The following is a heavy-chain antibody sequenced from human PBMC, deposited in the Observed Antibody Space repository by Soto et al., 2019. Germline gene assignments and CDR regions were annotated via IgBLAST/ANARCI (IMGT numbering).Heavy chain of an antibody. V-gene: IGHV3-21*01. Sequence: GGSLRLSCAASGFTFSSYSMNWVRQAPGKGLEWVSSISSSSSYIYYADSVKGRFTISRDNAKNSLYLQMNSLRAEDTAVYYCARADNCNDGSFDYWGQGTLVTVSS. CDR2: ISSSSSYI. CDR1: GFTFSSYS. D-gene: IGHD1-20*01. CDR3: ARADNCNDGSFDY. J-gene: IGHJ4*02.